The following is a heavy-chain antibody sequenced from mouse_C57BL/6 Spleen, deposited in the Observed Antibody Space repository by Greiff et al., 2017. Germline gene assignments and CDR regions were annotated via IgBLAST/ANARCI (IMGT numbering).Heavy chain of an antibody. V-gene: IGHV1-81*01. J-gene: IGHJ4*01. CDR1: GYTFTSYG. CDR3: ATATVVEAMDY. D-gene: IGHD1-1*01. CDR2: IYPRSGNT. Sequence: SGAELARPGASVKLSCKASGYTFTSYGISWVKQRTGQGLEWIGEIYPRSGNTYYNEKFKGKATLTADKSSSTAYMELRSLTSEDSAVYFCATATVVEAMDYWGQGTSVTVSS.